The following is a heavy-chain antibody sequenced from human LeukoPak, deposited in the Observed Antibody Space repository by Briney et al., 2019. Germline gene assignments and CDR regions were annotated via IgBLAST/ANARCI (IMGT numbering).Heavy chain of an antibody. Sequence: GGSLRLSCAASGFTFSSYEMNWVRQAPGKGLEWVSYISSSGSTIYYADSVKGRFTISRDNSRNTVYLQMNSLRAEDTAVYYCARGGLGTDYYGSGSNYAALEDYWGQGILVTVSS. D-gene: IGHD3-10*01. V-gene: IGHV3-48*03. CDR3: ARGGLGTDYYGSGSNYAALEDY. CDR2: ISSSGSTI. CDR1: GFTFSSYE. J-gene: IGHJ4*02.